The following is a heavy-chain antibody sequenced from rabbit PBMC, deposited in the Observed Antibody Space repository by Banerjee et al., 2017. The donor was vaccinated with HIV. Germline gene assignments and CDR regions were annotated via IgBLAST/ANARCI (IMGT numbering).Heavy chain of an antibody. Sequence: QSLEESGGDLVKPGASLTLTCTASGFSFSSSYYMCWVRQAPGKGLEWIACIYAGSSGSTYYASWAKGRFTISKTSSTTVTLQMTSLTAADTATYFCARELADYAFPIYFNLWGQGTLVTVS. V-gene: IGHV1S40*01. CDR1: GFSFSSSYY. J-gene: IGHJ4*01. D-gene: IGHD6-1*01. CDR3: ARELADYAFPIYFNL. CDR2: IYAGSSGST.